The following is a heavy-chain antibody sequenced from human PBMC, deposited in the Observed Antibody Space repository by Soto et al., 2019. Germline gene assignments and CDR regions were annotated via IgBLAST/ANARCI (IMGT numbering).Heavy chain of an antibody. J-gene: IGHJ4*02. CDR3: ARDPNTGTYHFNY. D-gene: IGHD1-1*01. CDR2: ITSSSSAI. CDR1: GFTFSSYT. Sequence: EVQLLESGGGLVKPGGSLRLSCAASGFTFSSYTMNWVRQAPGKGLEWVSSITSSSSAIYYADSVRGRFTISRDNAKNSLYLQMNSLRAEDAAVYYCARDPNTGTYHFNYWGQGTLVNVSS. V-gene: IGHV3-21*01.